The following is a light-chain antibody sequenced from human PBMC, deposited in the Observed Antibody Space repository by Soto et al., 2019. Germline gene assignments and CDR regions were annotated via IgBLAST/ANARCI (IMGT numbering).Light chain of an antibody. V-gene: IGLV1-40*01. Sequence: VLTQPPSVSGAPGQRVTISCTGSSSNIGAGYDVHWYQQLPGTAPKLLIYGNINRPSGVPDRFSGSKSGTSASLAITGLQAEDEADYYCQSYDSSLYVFGTGTKVTVL. CDR2: GNI. CDR3: QSYDSSLYV. J-gene: IGLJ1*01. CDR1: SSNIGAGYD.